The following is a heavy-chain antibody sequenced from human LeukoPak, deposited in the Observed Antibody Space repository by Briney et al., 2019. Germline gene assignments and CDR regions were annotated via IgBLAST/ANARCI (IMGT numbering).Heavy chain of an antibody. V-gene: IGHV3-53*01. J-gene: IGHJ3*02. CDR1: GFNVNTKY. CDR2: FQSGGKT. Sequence: GKSLRLSCAASGFNVNTKYINWVRQAPGKGLEWVSVFQSGGKTHYADSVKGRFTISRDTSKNTIYLQMSSLRAEDTAVYYCAKVHDSRNYDALDMWGQGTMVTVSS. CDR3: AKVHDSRNYDALDM. D-gene: IGHD3-22*01.